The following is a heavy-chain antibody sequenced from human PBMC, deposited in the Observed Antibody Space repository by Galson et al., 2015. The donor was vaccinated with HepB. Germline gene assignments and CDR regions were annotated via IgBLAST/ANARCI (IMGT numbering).Heavy chain of an antibody. V-gene: IGHV5-10-1*01. J-gene: IGHJ4*02. CDR2: IDPSDSYT. D-gene: IGHD6-13*01. Sequence: QSGAEVKKPGESLRISCKGSGYSFISYWISWVRQMPGKGLEWMGRIDPSDSYTNYSPSFQGHVTISVDKSISTAYLQWSTLKDSGTAMYYCARRLLAAPDQTIDYWGQGTLVTVSS. CDR1: GYSFISYW. CDR3: ARRLLAAPDQTIDY.